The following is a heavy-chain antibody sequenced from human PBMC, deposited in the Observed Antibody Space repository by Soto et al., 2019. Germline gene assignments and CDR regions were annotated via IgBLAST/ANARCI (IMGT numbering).Heavy chain of an antibody. J-gene: IGHJ5*02. CDR1: GGSFSGYY. CDR3: GSCFGRVVGAATPAWFDP. CDR2: INHSRST. D-gene: IGHD2-15*01. V-gene: IGHV4-34*01. Sequence: PSETLSLTCAVSGGSFSGYYWSCIRHHPGKGLEWIGEINHSRSTTYNPSLKSRVTISLDTSKNNFSLKRSSVTAAATAVYYCGSCFGRVVGAATPAWFDPWGQGTLVTVSS.